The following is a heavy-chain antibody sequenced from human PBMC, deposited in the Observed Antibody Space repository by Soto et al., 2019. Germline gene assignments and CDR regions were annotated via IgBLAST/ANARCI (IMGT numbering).Heavy chain of an antibody. CDR1: GFTFRNHA. D-gene: IGHD3-22*01. V-gene: IGHV3-23*01. CDR3: ASPRGYYDSSGYYSYYFDY. CDR2: ISDNGVST. J-gene: IGHJ4*02. Sequence: PGGSLRLSCAASGFTFRNHAMTWVRQAPGKGLEWVSSISDNGVSTYYADSVKGRFTISKDSSKNTLYLQIHSLRAEDTAVYYCASPRGYYDSSGYYSYYFDYWGQGTLVTVSS.